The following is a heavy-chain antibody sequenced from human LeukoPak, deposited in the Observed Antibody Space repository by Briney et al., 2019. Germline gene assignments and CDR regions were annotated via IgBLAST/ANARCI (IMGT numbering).Heavy chain of an antibody. V-gene: IGHV4-38-2*02. J-gene: IGHJ4*02. Sequence: KPSETLSLTCTVSGYSISSGYYWGWIRQPPGKGLEWIGSIYHSGSTYYNPSLKSRVTISVDTSKNQFSLKLSSVTAADTAVYYCARLRVVTRFDYWGQGTLATVSS. D-gene: IGHD3-3*01. CDR2: IYHSGST. CDR3: ARLRVVTRFDY. CDR1: GYSISSGYY.